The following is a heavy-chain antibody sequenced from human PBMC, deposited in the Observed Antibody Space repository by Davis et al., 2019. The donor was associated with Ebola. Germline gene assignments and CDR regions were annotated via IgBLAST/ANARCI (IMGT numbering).Heavy chain of an antibody. D-gene: IGHD6-19*01. Sequence: PGGPLRPSCAASGLTFSSYAMSWVRQAPGKGLEWVSAISGSGGSTYYADSVKGRFTISRDNSKNTLYLQMNSLRAEDTAVYYCAKESAYMRYSSGWYYFDYWGQGTLVTVSS. CDR2: ISGSGGST. V-gene: IGHV3-23*01. CDR3: AKESAYMRYSSGWYYFDY. J-gene: IGHJ4*02. CDR1: GLTFSSYA.